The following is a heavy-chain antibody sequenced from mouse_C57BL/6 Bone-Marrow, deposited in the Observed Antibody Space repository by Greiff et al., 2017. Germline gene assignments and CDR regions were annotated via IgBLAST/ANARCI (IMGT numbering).Heavy chain of an antibody. V-gene: IGHV1-69*01. J-gene: IGHJ3*01. Sequence: QVQLKQSGAELVMPGASVKLSCKASGYTFTSYWMHWVKQRPGQGLEWIGEIDPSDSYTNYNQKFKGKSTLTVDKSSSTAYMQLSSLTSEDSAVYYCAREELGFLRFAYWGQGTLVTVSA. CDR3: AREELGFLRFAY. CDR2: IDPSDSYT. CDR1: GYTFTSYW.